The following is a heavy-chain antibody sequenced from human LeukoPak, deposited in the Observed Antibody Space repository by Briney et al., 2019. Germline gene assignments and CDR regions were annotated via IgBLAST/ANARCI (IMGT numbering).Heavy chain of an antibody. J-gene: IGHJ6*02. CDR1: GFTFSSYG. D-gene: IGHD6-19*01. CDR3: AKDASSGWYVDGCMDV. V-gene: IGHV3-30*18. Sequence: GRSLRLSCAASGFTFSSYGMHWVRQAPGKGLEWVAVISYDGSNKYYADSVKGRFTISRDNPKNTLYLQMNSLRAEDTAVYYCAKDASSGWYVDGCMDVWGQGTTVTVSS. CDR2: ISYDGSNK.